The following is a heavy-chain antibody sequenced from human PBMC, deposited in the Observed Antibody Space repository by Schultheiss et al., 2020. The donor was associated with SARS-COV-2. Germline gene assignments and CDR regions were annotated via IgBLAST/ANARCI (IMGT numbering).Heavy chain of an antibody. CDR1: GFTFSSYG. CDR2: IWYDGSNK. D-gene: IGHD6-19*01. V-gene: IGHV3-30*19. Sequence: GESLKISCAASGFTFSSYGIHWVRQAPGKGLEWVAVIWYDGSNKYYADSVKGRFTISRDNSKNTLYLQMNSLRAEDTAVYYCARDNEGGSPLYSSSGTLDWHSSPPYYWGQGTLVTVSS. CDR3: ARDNEGGSPLYSSSGTLDWHSSPPYY. J-gene: IGHJ4*02.